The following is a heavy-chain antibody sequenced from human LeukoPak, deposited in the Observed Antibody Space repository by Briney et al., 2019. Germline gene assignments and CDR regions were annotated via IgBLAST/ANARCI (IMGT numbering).Heavy chain of an antibody. CDR3: ARPPH. CDR2: IYPSDSDT. J-gene: IGHJ4*02. Sequence: GESLKISCKASGYSFTSHWIGWVRQMPGKGLEWMEIIYPSDSDTKYSTSFQGQVSISADKSITTAYLQLSSLKASDTAIYYCARPPHWGQGTLVTVSS. CDR1: GYSFTSHW. V-gene: IGHV5-51*01.